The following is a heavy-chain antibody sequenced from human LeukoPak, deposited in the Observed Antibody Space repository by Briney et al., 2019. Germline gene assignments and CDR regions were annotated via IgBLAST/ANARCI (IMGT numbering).Heavy chain of an antibody. V-gene: IGHV3-23*01. J-gene: IGHJ4*02. Sequence: PGGSLRLSCAASGFTFSSFALSWVRQAPGKGLEWISGISGSGGRTDYADSVKGRFTISRDNSKNTLYLQMSILRADDTALYYCAKSPPRCSGGSCYGYWGQGTLVTVSS. CDR3: AKSPPRCSGGSCYGY. CDR1: GFTFSSFA. D-gene: IGHD2-15*01. CDR2: ISGSGGRT.